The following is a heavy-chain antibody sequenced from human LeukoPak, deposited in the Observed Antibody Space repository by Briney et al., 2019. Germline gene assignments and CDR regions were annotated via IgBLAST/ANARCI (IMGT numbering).Heavy chain of an antibody. CDR3: ARERTRGYSYGNAFDI. CDR1: GFTFSSYA. D-gene: IGHD5-18*01. J-gene: IGHJ3*02. Sequence: QPGGSLRLSCAASGFTFSSYAMHWVRQAPGKGLEWVALISSDGSNKYYADSVKGRFTISRDNSKNTLYLQMNSLRAEDTAVYYCARERTRGYSYGNAFDIWGQGTMVTVSS. CDR2: ISSDGSNK. V-gene: IGHV3-30-3*01.